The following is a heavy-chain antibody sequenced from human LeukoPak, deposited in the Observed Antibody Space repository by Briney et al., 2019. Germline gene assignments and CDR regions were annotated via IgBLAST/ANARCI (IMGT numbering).Heavy chain of an antibody. V-gene: IGHV3-7*04. CDR3: ASDREYYYGSGSFDY. J-gene: IGHJ4*02. D-gene: IGHD3-10*01. CDR1: GFTCSSYW. Sequence: GYLRLSCAGYGFTCSSYWLSWVGQAPGKGLEWLANIKQDGSEKYYVESVEGRFTISRDNAKNSLYLQMNSPRAEDTAVYYCASDREYYYGSGSFDYWGQGTLVTVSS. CDR2: IKQDGSEK.